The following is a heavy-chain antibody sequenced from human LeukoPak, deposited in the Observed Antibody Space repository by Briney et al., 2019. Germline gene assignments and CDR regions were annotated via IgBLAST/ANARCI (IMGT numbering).Heavy chain of an antibody. J-gene: IGHJ4*02. Sequence: SQTLSLTCTVSGDSISGGSYYWSWIRQPAGKGLEWIGRIYTSGSTNYNPSLKSRVTISVDTSKNQFSLKLSSVTAADTAVYYCARGTRQSIWATIYWGQGTLVTVSS. D-gene: IGHD2-2*01. CDR1: GDSISGGSYY. V-gene: IGHV4-61*02. CDR2: IYTSGST. CDR3: ARGTRQSIWATIY.